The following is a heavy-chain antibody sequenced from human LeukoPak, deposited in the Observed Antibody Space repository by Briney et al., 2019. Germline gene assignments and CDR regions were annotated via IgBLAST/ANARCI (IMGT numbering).Heavy chain of an antibody. CDR3: TTDHDILTGYYDY. Sequence: GSLRLSCAASGFTFSNAWMSWVRQAPGKGLEWVGRIKSKTDGGTTDYAAPVKGRFTISRDDSKNTLYLQMNSLKTEDTAVYYCTTDHDILTGYYDYWGQGTLVTVSS. D-gene: IGHD3-9*01. V-gene: IGHV3-15*01. CDR1: GFTFSNAW. CDR2: IKSKTDGGTT. J-gene: IGHJ4*02.